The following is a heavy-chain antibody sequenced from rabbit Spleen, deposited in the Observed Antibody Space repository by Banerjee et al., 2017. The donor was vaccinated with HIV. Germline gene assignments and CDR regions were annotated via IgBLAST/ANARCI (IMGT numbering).Heavy chain of an antibody. J-gene: IGHJ4*01. V-gene: IGHV1S45*01. D-gene: IGHD1-1*01. CDR2: INAVTGKA. CDR1: GFSFSNKAV. Sequence: QEQLVESGGGLVKPGASLTLTCKASGFSFSNKAVMCWVRQAPGKGLEWIACINAVTGKAVYATWAKGRFTFSKTSSTTVTLQLTSLTAADTATYFCARDGGGSGFDFSLWGPGTLVTVS. CDR3: ARDGGGSGFDFSL.